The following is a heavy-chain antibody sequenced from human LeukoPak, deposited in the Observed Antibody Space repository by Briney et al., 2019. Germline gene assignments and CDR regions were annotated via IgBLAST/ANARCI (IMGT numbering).Heavy chain of an antibody. CDR1: GGSFSGYY. D-gene: IGHD2-2*02. Sequence: SETLSLTCAVYGGSFSGYYWSWIRQPPGKGLEWIGEINHSGSTNYNPSLKSRVTISVDTSKNRFSLKLSSVTAADTAVYYCARGFGGYCSSTSCYRHWFDPWGQGTLVTVSS. CDR3: ARGFGGYCSSTSCYRHWFDP. J-gene: IGHJ5*02. V-gene: IGHV4-34*01. CDR2: INHSGST.